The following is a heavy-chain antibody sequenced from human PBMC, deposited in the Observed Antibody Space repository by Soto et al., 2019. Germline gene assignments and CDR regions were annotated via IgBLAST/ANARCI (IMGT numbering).Heavy chain of an antibody. D-gene: IGHD3-10*01. Sequence: SETLSLTCTVSGGSISSYYWSWIRQPPGKGLEWIGYIYYSGSTNYNPSLKSRVTISVDTSKNQFSLKLSSVTAADTAAYYCARQGHYGSGSFVWGQGTTVTVSS. CDR2: IYYSGST. J-gene: IGHJ6*02. CDR3: ARQGHYGSGSFV. V-gene: IGHV4-59*01. CDR1: GGSISSYY.